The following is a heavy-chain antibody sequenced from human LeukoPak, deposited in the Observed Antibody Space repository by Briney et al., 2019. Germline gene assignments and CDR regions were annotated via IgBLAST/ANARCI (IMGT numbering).Heavy chain of an antibody. CDR1: GFIFSSWW. Sequence: PGGSLRLSCAASGFIFSSWWMIWFPRLPGKGLVSVSHINTDGSYIRYADSVKGRFTISRDNAKNTLYLQMNSLRPEDTGVYYCTTFGIDWSLSYWGQGALVTVSS. V-gene: IGHV3-74*01. D-gene: IGHD3-9*01. CDR2: INTDGSYI. CDR3: TTFGIDWSLSY. J-gene: IGHJ4*02.